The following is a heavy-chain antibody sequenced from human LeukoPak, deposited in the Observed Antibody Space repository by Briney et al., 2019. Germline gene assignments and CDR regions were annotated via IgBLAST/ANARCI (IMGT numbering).Heavy chain of an antibody. V-gene: IGHV3-13*04. D-gene: IGHD3-16*02. Sequence: GGSLRLSCAASGFTFSGYDMHWVRQPTGNGLEWVSAIGVTGDTYYAGSVHGRFTTSRENAKNSLYLLFNSLRAGDTAVYYCARGFVHAFDLWGQGTTVTVSS. CDR1: GFTFSGYD. J-gene: IGHJ3*01. CDR3: ARGFVHAFDL. CDR2: IGVTGDT.